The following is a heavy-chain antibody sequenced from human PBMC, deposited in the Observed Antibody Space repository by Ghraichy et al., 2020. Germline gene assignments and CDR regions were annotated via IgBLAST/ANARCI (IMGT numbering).Heavy chain of an antibody. V-gene: IGHV1-18*01. CDR1: GYTFTSYG. CDR3: ARGGYSGSYYGRWFDP. D-gene: IGHD1-26*01. Sequence: ASVKVSCKASGYTFTSYGISWVRQAPGQGLEWMGWISAYNGNTNYAQKLQGRVTMTTDTSTSTAYMELRSLRSDDTAVYYCARGGYSGSYYGRWFDPWGQGTLVTVSS. J-gene: IGHJ5*02. CDR2: ISAYNGNT.